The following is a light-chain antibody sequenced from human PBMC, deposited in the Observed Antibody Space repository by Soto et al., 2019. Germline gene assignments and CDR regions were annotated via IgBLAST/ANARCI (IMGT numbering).Light chain of an antibody. Sequence: QSVLAQPASVSGSPGQSITISCTETSSDIGHYDYVSWYQQHPGKAPKLMIYHVTYRPSGVSNRYSGSKSGNSASLTISGLQADDEADYYCCSLTTSHTYVFGSGTKVTVL. CDR1: SSDIGHYDY. CDR2: HVT. V-gene: IGLV2-14*03. CDR3: CSLTTSHTYV. J-gene: IGLJ1*01.